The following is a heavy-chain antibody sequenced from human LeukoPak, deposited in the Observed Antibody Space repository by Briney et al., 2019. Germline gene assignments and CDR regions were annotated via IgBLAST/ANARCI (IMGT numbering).Heavy chain of an antibody. Sequence: PSEPLSLTCVVSGGSLHRSFWTWVRQPPGKGLEWIGRIYSSGTTDYSPSLKSRLTISIDTSKNQFSLRLASVTAADTAVYYCGRRPAVDGPIDNWGQGILVAVSS. CDR1: GGSLHRSF. V-gene: IGHV4-59*01. CDR2: IYSSGTT. D-gene: IGHD3/OR15-3a*01. J-gene: IGHJ4*02. CDR3: GRRPAVDGPIDN.